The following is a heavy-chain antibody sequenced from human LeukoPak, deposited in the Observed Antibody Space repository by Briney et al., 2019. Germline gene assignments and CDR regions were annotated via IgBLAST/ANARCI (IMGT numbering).Heavy chain of an antibody. CDR2: IYHSGST. CDR3: ARGRRGYCSGGSCHNWFDP. J-gene: IGHJ5*02. CDR1: GYSISSGYY. V-gene: IGHV4-38-2*02. Sequence: SETLSLTCTVSGYSISSGYYWGWIRQPPGKGLEWIGSIYHSGSTYYNPSLKSRVTISVDTSKNQFSLKLSSVTAADTAVYYCARGRRGYCSGGSCHNWFDPWGQGTLVTVSS. D-gene: IGHD2-15*01.